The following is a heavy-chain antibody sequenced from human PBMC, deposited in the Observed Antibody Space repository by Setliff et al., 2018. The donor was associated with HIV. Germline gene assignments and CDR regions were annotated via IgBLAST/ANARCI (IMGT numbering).Heavy chain of an antibody. CDR1: GGSMNANH. D-gene: IGHD7-27*01. J-gene: IGHJ4*02. CDR3: ARQLSNSLDF. Sequence: SETLSLTCTVSGGSMNANHWSWIRQSPGKGPEWIAYIHVSGSTYFNPSLSSRVTISIDTSNNQFSLRLSSVTAADTAVYYCARQLSNSLDFWGQGALVTVSS. CDR2: IHVSGST. V-gene: IGHV4-59*08.